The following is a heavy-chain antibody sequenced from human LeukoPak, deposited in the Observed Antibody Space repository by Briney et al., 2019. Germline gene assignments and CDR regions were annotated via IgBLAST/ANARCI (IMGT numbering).Heavy chain of an antibody. D-gene: IGHD6-13*01. Sequence: ASVKVSCKASGYTFTSYYMHWVRQAPGQGLEWMGIINPSGGSTSYAQKFQGRVTMTRDTSTSTVYMELSSLRSEDTAVYYCARSPASYSSSWPFDYWGQGTLVTVSS. J-gene: IGHJ4*02. V-gene: IGHV1-46*01. CDR2: INPSGGST. CDR1: GYTFTSYY. CDR3: ARSPASYSSSWPFDY.